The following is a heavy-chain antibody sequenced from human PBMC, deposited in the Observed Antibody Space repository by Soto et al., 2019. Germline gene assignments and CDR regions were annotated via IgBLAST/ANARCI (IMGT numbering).Heavy chain of an antibody. CDR2: ISGSGGST. CDR3: ARSRSGYYYMDV. CDR1: GFTFSSYA. J-gene: IGHJ6*03. Sequence: GGSLRLSCAASGFTFSSYAMSWVRQAPGKGLEWVSAISGSGGSTYYADSVKGRFTISRDNSKNTLYLQMNSLRAEDTAVYYCARSRSGYYYMDVWGKGTTVTVSS. D-gene: IGHD3-3*01. V-gene: IGHV3-23*01.